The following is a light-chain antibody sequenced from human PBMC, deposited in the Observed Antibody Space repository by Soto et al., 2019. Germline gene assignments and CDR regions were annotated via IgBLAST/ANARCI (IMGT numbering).Light chain of an antibody. J-gene: IGKJ1*01. CDR3: QQYNSWMWT. CDR1: QSVSHHY. Sequence: EIVFTQSPGTLSLSPGERPTLSCRASQSVSHHYLAWYQQKPGQAPRIXIYGASHRATGIQDMFSGSGAGTECTLTISRLEHEDAAVDYCQQYNSWMWTFGQGTKVDIK. CDR2: GAS. V-gene: IGKV3-20*01.